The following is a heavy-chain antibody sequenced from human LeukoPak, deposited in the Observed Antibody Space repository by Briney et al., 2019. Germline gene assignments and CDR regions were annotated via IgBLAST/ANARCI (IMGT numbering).Heavy chain of an antibody. J-gene: IGHJ5*02. CDR3: AKDTSSSYNWFDP. V-gene: IGHV3-33*06. D-gene: IGHD6-6*01. CDR1: GFTFSSYG. Sequence: GGSLRLSRAASGFTFSSYGMHRVRQAPGKGLEWVAVIWYDGSNKYYADSVKGRFTISRDNSKNTLYLQMNSLRAEDTAVYYCAKDTSSSYNWFDPWGQGTLVTVSS. CDR2: IWYDGSNK.